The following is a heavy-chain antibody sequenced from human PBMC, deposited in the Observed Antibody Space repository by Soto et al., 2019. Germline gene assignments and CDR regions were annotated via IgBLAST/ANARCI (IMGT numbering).Heavy chain of an antibody. CDR1: GFTFSSYW. D-gene: IGHD6-19*01. Sequence: PGGSLRLSCAASGFTFSSYWMSWVRQAPGKGLEWVVNIKQDGSERYYMDSVRGRFTASRDNAKNSLYLQMNSLRAEDTAVYFCARVTYSYGWIYDYWGQGSLVTVS. CDR3: ARVTYSYGWIYDY. V-gene: IGHV3-7*01. J-gene: IGHJ4*01. CDR2: IKQDGSER.